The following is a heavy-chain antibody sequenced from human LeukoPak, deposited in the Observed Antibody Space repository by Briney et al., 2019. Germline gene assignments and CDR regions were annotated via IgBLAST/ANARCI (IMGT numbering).Heavy chain of an antibody. D-gene: IGHD2-15*01. J-gene: IGHJ4*02. CDR1: GFTFSSYG. CDR3: FQEEDGIRDCSGGSCYG. V-gene: IGHV3-33*01. Sequence: PGGSLRLSCAASGFTFSSYGMHWVRQAPGKGLECVSVIWYDGSNKYYADSVKGRFTISRDNSKNTLYLKMNSLRTEDTAVYFFFQEEDGIRDCSGGSCYGWGQGTLVTVSS. CDR2: IWYDGSNK.